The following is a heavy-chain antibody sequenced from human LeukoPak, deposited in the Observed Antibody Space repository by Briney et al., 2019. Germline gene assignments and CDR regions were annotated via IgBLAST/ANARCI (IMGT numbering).Heavy chain of an antibody. D-gene: IGHD3-16*01. J-gene: IGHJ4*02. Sequence: PGGSLRLSCAASGFTFSSYGMHWVRQAPGKGLESVAVISYDGYNKYYADSVKGRFTISRDNSKNTLYLQMSSLRAEDTAVYYCTRRLDDWGQGTLVTVSS. V-gene: IGHV3-30*03. CDR2: ISYDGYNK. CDR1: GFTFSSYG. CDR3: TRRLDD.